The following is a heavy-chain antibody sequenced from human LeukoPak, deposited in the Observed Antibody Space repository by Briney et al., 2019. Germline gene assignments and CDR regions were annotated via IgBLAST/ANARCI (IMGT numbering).Heavy chain of an antibody. CDR1: GFTFSTYA. V-gene: IGHV3-30*04. D-gene: IGHD4-23*01. J-gene: IGHJ4*02. CDR2: ISYDGSNK. CDR3: AKALSDYAGGY. Sequence: GGSLRLSCAASGFTFSTYAMHWVRQAPGKGLEWVAVISYDGSNKYYADSVKGRFTISRDNSKNTLYLQMNSLRAEDTAVYYCAKALSDYAGGYWGQGTLVTVSS.